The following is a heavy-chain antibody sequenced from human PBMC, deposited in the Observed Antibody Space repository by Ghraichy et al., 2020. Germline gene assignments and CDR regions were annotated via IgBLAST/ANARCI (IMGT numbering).Heavy chain of an antibody. CDR2: ISHDGTSK. CDR1: EFTFSTYS. J-gene: IGHJ4*02. V-gene: IGHV3-30*14. D-gene: IGHD3-16*01. CDR3: VGGARHERH. Sequence: GGSLRLSCAASEFTFSTYSMHWVRQAPGKGLEWVAVISHDGTSKYYADSVKGRFTISRDNSNNTVSLQMNSLRVEDTAVYYCVGGARHERHWGQGTLVTVSS.